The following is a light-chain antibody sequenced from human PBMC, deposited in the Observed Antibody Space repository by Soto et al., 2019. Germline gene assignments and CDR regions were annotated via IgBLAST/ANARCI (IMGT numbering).Light chain of an antibody. V-gene: IGKV2D-29*02. CDR2: EVS. J-gene: IGKJ5*01. Sequence: DVVMTQTPLSLSVAPGQPVSIXXKSXQSLLHITGETFLFWYLQKPGKSPQXXIDEVSTRVSGVPDRFSGSGAGTDFTLEISRVETDDVGIYYCMQSTQLPPTFGQGTRLEIK. CDR3: MQSTQLPPT. CDR1: QSLLHITGETF.